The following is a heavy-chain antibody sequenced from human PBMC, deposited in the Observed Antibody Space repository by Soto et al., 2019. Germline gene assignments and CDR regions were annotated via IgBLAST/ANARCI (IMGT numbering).Heavy chain of an antibody. Sequence: LRLSCAASGFTFSSYEMNWVRQAPGKGLEWVAAISGGGGSTYYADSVKGRFTISRDNSMHTVFLQMNSLRTGDTALYFCAKTQTFNGYYNAFDYWGQGTRVTVSS. CDR3: AKTQTFNGYYNAFDY. V-gene: IGHV3-23*01. D-gene: IGHD3-9*01. J-gene: IGHJ4*02. CDR1: GFTFSSYE. CDR2: ISGGGGST.